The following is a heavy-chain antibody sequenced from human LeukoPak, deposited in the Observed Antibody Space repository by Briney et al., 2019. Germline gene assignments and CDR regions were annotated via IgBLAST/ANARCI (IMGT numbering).Heavy chain of an antibody. J-gene: IGHJ4*02. CDR2: LWYDGRNK. D-gene: IGHD2-8*01. V-gene: IGHV3-33*01. Sequence: GTSLRLSCAQSGFTFTNYGLHWVRQAPGKGLEWVSGLWYDGRNKAYADSVKGRFTISRDNSENMLYLQMNSLRDEDTAVYYCARGLMTPNTYCDLWGQGTLVTVSS. CDR3: ARGLMTPNTYCDL. CDR1: GFTFTNYG.